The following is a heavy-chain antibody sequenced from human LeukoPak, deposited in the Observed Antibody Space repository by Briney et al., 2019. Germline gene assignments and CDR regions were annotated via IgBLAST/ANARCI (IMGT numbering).Heavy chain of an antibody. D-gene: IGHD2-2*01. Sequence: SETLSLTCGVSGDSIKSFYWSWIRQPPGKGLEWIGYIYYSGYTNYNPSLKSRVTISLDTSKNQFSLRLTSVTAADTAVYYCARGTCTSSSCYAGDYGMDVWGQGTPVTVSS. CDR2: IYYSGYT. V-gene: IGHV4-59*08. CDR3: ARGTCTSSSCYAGDYGMDV. J-gene: IGHJ6*02. CDR1: GDSIKSFY.